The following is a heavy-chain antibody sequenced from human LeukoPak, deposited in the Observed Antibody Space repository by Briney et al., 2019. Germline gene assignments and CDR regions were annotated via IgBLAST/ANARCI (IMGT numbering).Heavy chain of an antibody. Sequence: SETLSLTCAVDGGSFSGYYWTWIRQPPGRGLEWLGEINHRGVTNYNPSLKRRVSMSVDTSKNQFSLILSSVTAADTAVYYCARIYYSNIPPHLRDIAYWGQGSLVIVSS. V-gene: IGHV4-34*01. CDR2: INHRGVT. CDR3: ARIYYSNIPPHLRDIAY. J-gene: IGHJ4*02. CDR1: GGSFSGYY. D-gene: IGHD3-22*01.